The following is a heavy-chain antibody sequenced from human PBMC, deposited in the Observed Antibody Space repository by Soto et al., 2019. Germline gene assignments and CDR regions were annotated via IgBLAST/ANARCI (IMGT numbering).Heavy chain of an antibody. CDR1: GGSISSYY. CDR3: ARSDKYYDYVWGSYRFDY. Sequence: SETLSLTCTVSGGSISSYYWSWIRQPPGKGLEWIGYIYYSGSTYYNPSLKSRVTISVDTSKNQFSLKLSSVTAADTAVYYCARSDKYYDYVWGSYRFDYWGQGTLVTVSS. J-gene: IGHJ4*02. CDR2: IYYSGST. V-gene: IGHV4-59*08. D-gene: IGHD3-16*02.